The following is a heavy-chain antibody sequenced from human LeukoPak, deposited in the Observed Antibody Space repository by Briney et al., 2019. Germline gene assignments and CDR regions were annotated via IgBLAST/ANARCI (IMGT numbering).Heavy chain of an antibody. CDR2: INHSGST. V-gene: IGHV4-34*01. J-gene: IGHJ3*02. Sequence: SETLSLTCAVYGGSFSGYYWSWIRQPPGKGLEWIGEINHSGSTNYNPSLKSRVTISVATSKNQFSLKLSSVTAADTAVYYCARGPPSAFDIWGQGTMVTVSS. CDR1: GGSFSGYY. CDR3: ARGPPSAFDI.